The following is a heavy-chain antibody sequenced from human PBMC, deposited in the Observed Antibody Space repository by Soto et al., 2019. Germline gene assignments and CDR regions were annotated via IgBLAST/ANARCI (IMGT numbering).Heavy chain of an antibody. D-gene: IGHD6-13*01. J-gene: IGHJ3*02. CDR1: GFTFDDYA. V-gene: IGHV3-9*01. CDR2: ISWNSGSI. CDR3: AKDIGRSWSTNRGAFDI. Sequence: GGSLRLSCAASGFTFDDYAMHWVRQAPGKGLEWVSGISWNSGSIGYADSVKGRFTISRDNAKNSLYLQMNSLRAEDTALYYCAKDIGRSWSTNRGAFDIWGQGTMVTVSS.